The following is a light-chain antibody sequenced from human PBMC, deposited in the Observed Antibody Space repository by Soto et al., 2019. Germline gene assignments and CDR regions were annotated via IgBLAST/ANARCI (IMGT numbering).Light chain of an antibody. CDR1: QSISTW. CDR3: QQYKNYLT. J-gene: IGKJ3*01. V-gene: IGKV1-5*01. CDR2: DAS. Sequence: DIQMTQSPSTLSASVGDRVTITCRASQSISTWLAWYQQKPGKAPKVLIYDASSLESGVPSRFSGSGSGTEFPLTISSLQPDDFATYYCQQYKNYLTFGPGTKVDIK.